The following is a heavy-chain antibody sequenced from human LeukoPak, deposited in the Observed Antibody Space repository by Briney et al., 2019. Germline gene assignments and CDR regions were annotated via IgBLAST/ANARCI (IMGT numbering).Heavy chain of an antibody. Sequence: SETLSLTCTVSGVSISSGDYYWSWIRQPPGKGLEWIGYTYYSGSTYYNPSLKSRVTISVDTSKNQFSLRLSSVTAADTAVYYCARVGRGYSPYYYYAMDVWGQGTTVTVSS. CDR3: ARVGRGYSPYYYYAMDV. J-gene: IGHJ6*02. V-gene: IGHV4-30-4*01. CDR1: GVSISSGDYY. CDR2: TYYSGST. D-gene: IGHD4-23*01.